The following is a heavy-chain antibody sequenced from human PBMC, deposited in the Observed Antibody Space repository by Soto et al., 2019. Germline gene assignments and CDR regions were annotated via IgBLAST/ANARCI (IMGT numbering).Heavy chain of an antibody. CDR3: ARDLTMVRGVMGYYYYGMDV. D-gene: IGHD3-10*01. CDR1: GFTFISNG. J-gene: IGHJ6*02. Sequence: QVQLVESGGGLVQPGRSLRLSCAAPGFTFISNGMHWFGKAQGKGLEWVEVFGYDGSNKYYADSVKGRFTISRDNSKNTLYLQMNSLRAEDTAVYYCARDLTMVRGVMGYYYYGMDVWGQGTTVTVSS. CDR2: FGYDGSNK. V-gene: IGHV3-33*01.